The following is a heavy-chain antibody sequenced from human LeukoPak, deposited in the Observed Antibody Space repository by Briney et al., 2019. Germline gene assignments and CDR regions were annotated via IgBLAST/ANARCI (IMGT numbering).Heavy chain of an antibody. CDR2: ISAYNGNT. Sequence: ASVKVSCKASGYTFTSYGIRWVRQAPGQGLEWMGWISAYNGNTNYAQKLQGRVTMTTDTSTSTAYMELRSLRSDDTAVYYCARYYDSSGYYYGRFYYLGYFDYWGQGTLVTVSS. D-gene: IGHD3-22*01. V-gene: IGHV1-18*01. CDR1: GYTFTSYG. CDR3: ARYYDSSGYYYGRFYYLGYFDY. J-gene: IGHJ4*02.